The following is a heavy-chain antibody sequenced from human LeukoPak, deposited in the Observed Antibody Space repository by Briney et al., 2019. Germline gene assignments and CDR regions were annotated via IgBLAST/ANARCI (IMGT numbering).Heavy chain of an antibody. D-gene: IGHD3-10*01. Sequence: GRSLRLSCAASGFTFDDYAMHWVRQAPGKGLEWVSGISWNSGSIGYADSVKGRFTISRDNAKNSLYLQMNSLRAEDTAVYYCAKGRYYGSGIRVYFDYWGQGTLVTVSS. CDR2: ISWNSGSI. J-gene: IGHJ4*02. CDR3: AKGRYYGSGIRVYFDY. V-gene: IGHV3-9*01. CDR1: GFTFDDYA.